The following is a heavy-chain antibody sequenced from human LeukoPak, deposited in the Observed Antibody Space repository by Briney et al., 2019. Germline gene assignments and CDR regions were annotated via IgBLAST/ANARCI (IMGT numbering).Heavy chain of an antibody. V-gene: IGHV4-39*07. CDR3: ARDLRGDDDPGAFDI. J-gene: IGHJ3*02. CDR1: GGSISSSSYY. CDR2: IYYSGST. Sequence: KTSETLSLTCTVSGGSISSSSYYWGWIRQPPGKGLEWIGSIYYSGSTYYNPSLKSRVTISVDTSKNQFSLKLSSVTAADTAVYYCARDLRGDDDPGAFDIWGQGTMVTVSS. D-gene: IGHD5-12*01.